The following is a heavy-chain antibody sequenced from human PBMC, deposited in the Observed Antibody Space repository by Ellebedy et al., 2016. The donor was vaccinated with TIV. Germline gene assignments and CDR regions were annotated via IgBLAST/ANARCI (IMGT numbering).Heavy chain of an antibody. CDR2: IYPGDSNT. J-gene: IGHJ4*02. CDR1: GYKLTNYW. Sequence: GESLKISCRGSGYKLTNYWISWVRQMPGKGLEWIGIIYPGDSNTMYSPSFQGQVPISADKSVSTAYLQWTSLKASDTALYFCASNYGYGVPVDFWGQGTLVIVSS. D-gene: IGHD5-18*01. V-gene: IGHV5-51*01. CDR3: ASNYGYGVPVDF.